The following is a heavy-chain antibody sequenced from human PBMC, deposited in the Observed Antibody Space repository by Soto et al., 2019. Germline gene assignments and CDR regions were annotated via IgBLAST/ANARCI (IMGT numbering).Heavy chain of an antibody. Sequence: QVQLLQSGPEVKKPGSSVKVSCKASGGILTNYVINWVRQAPGQGLEWMGGIIPMFGTTNYAQSFQGRVTITADTSTSTSYMELSSLKSEDTAVYFCARDVGTKPVGPRGQGTLVIVSS. CDR1: GGILTNYV. J-gene: IGHJ5*02. CDR3: ARDVGTKPVGP. V-gene: IGHV1-69*06. CDR2: IIPMFGTT. D-gene: IGHD1-1*01.